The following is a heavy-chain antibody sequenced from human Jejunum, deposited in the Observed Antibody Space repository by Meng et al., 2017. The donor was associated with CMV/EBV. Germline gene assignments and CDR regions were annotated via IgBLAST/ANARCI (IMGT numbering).Heavy chain of an antibody. J-gene: IGHJ6*02. Sequence: GFTVSSNSLSGVRQAPGKGLEWVSIIYSGGTAYYADSVKGRFTISRDNSKNALSLQMGSLRAEDTAVYYCARQTVVAGSYYGMDVWGQGTTVTVSS. V-gene: IGHV3-66*02. D-gene: IGHD2-2*01. CDR1: GFTVSSNS. CDR3: ARQTVVAGSYYGMDV. CDR2: IYSGGTA.